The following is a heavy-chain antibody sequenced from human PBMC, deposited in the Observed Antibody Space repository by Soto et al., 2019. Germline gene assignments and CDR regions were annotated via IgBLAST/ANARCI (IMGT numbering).Heavy chain of an antibody. D-gene: IGHD3-16*01. CDR1: GFTFSSYS. CDR2: IYSGGST. J-gene: IGHJ4*02. CDR3: ARDPWAADY. Sequence: GGSLRLSCAASGFTFSSYSMNWVRQAPGKGLEWVSVIYSGGSTFYADSVRGRFTISRDNSKNTVNLQMNSLRAEDTAVYYCARDPWAADYWGQGTLVTVSS. V-gene: IGHV3-66*01.